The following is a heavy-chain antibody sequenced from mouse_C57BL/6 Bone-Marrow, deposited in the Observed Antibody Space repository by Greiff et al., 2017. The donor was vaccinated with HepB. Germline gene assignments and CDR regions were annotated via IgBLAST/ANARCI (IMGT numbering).Heavy chain of an antibody. CDR2: IHPNSGST. D-gene: IGHD1-1*01. V-gene: IGHV1-64*01. J-gene: IGHJ2*01. CDR3: AREGGTTVPYFDY. CDR1: GYTFTSYW. Sequence: VQLQQPGAELVKPGASVKLSCKASGYTFTSYWMHWVKQRPGQGLEWIGMIHPNSGSTNYNEKFKSKATLTVDKSSSTAHMQLSSLTSEVSAVYYCAREGGTTVPYFDYGGQGTTLTVSS.